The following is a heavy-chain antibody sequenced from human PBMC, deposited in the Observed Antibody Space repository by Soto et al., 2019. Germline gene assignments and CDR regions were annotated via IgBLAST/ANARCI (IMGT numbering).Heavy chain of an antibody. CDR2: ISAYNGNT. V-gene: IGHV1-18*04. CDR3: ARDYQVADLYYGMDV. Sequence: QVQLVQSGAEVKKPGASVTVSCKASGYTFTSYGISWVRQAPVQGLEWMGWISAYNGNTNYAQKLQGRVTMTTDTSTSTAYMELRSLRSDDTAVYYCARDYQVADLYYGMDVWGQGTTVTVSS. D-gene: IGHD2-15*01. CDR1: GYTFTSYG. J-gene: IGHJ6*02.